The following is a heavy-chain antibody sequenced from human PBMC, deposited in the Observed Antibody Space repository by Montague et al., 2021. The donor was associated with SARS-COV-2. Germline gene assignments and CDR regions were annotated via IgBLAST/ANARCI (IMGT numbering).Heavy chain of an antibody. CDR2: IFHTGRA. V-gene: IGHV4-31*03. Sequence: TLSLTCTVSGTSIRSGGYYWTWIRQHPGKGLEWTGYIFHTGRAYYNPSLETRVNISVDTSNNLFSLRLSSVTAADTAMYFCARVRLFYYLDYWGQGTLVTVSS. CDR1: GTSIRSGGYY. D-gene: IGHD2/OR15-2a*01. CDR3: ARVRLFYYLDY. J-gene: IGHJ4*02.